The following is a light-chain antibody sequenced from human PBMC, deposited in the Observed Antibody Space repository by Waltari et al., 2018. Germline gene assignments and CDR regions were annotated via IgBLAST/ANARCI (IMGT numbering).Light chain of an antibody. J-gene: IGKJ1*01. V-gene: IGKV3-20*01. Sequence: EIVLTQSPGTLSLSPGERATLACRAGQSIGRYLVWYQQKPGQAARRLIYGASRRAAGIPDRFSGSGSGTEFSLTISRLGPEDFAVYYCQNHERLPAVFGQGTKVEIK. CDR2: GAS. CDR3: QNHERLPAV. CDR1: QSIGRY.